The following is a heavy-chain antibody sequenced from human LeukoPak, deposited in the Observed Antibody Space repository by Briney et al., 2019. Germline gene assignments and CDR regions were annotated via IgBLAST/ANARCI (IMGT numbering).Heavy chain of an antibody. J-gene: IGHJ4*02. D-gene: IGHD6-19*01. CDR1: TFTFSSYG. CDR2: IWFDGSKR. V-gene: IGHV3-33*06. CDR3: TNAVAGIY. Sequence: QPGRSLRLSCAASTFTFSSYGMHWVRQAPGKGLEWVAIIWFDGSKRYYADSVKGRFTISRDNSKNTLYLQMNSLRAEDTAVYYCTNAVAGIYWGQGTLVTVSS.